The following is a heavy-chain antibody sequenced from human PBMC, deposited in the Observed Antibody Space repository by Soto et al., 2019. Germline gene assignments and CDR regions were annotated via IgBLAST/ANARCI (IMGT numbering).Heavy chain of an antibody. CDR1: GYTFTSYG. CDR2: ISAYNGNT. V-gene: IGHV1-18*01. D-gene: IGHD6-19*01. Sequence: WASVKVSCKASGYTFTSYGISWVRQAPGQGLEWMGWISAYNGNTNYAQKLQGRVTMTTDTSTSTAYMELSSLRSEDTAMYYCARAPGLAGAATRPYYYYDLDVWGKGTTVTVSS. CDR3: ARAPGLAGAATRPYYYYDLDV. J-gene: IGHJ6*03.